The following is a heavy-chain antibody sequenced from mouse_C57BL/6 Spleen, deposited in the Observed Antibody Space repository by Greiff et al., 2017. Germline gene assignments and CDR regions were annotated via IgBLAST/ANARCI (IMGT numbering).Heavy chain of an antibody. V-gene: IGHV1-26*01. D-gene: IGHD2-2*01. CDR2: INPNNGGT. CDR1: GYTFTDYY. J-gene: IGHJ3*01. CDR3: GRGLRRGAWFAY. Sequence: EVQLQQSGPELVKPGASVKISCKVSGYTFTDYYMNWVKQSHGKSLEWIGDINPNNGGTSYNQKFKGKATLTVDKSSSPAYRELRSLTSEDSAVYYCGRGLRRGAWFAYWGQGTLVTVSA.